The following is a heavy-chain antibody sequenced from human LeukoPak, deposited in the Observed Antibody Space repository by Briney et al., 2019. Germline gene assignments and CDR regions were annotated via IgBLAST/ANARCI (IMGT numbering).Heavy chain of an antibody. D-gene: IGHD3-10*01. CDR1: GFTFSSYA. CDR3: ARDSGRSGSYYRY. Sequence: PGRSLRLSCAASGFTFSSYAMHWVRQAPGKGLEWGAVISYDGSNTYYADSVKGRLTISRDNSKNTLYLQMNSLRAEDTAVYYCARDSGRSGSYYRYWGQGTLVTVSS. V-gene: IGHV3-30*04. J-gene: IGHJ4*02. CDR2: ISYDGSNT.